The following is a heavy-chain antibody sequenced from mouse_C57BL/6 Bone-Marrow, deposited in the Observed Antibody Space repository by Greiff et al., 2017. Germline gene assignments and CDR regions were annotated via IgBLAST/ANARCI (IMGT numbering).Heavy chain of an antibody. CDR1: GFNIKDDY. V-gene: IGHV14-4*01. J-gene: IGHJ2*03. Sequence: VQLQQSGAELVRPGASVKLSCTASGFNIKDDYMHWVKQRPEQGLEWIGWIDPENGDTEYASKFQGKATITADTSSNTAYLQLSSLTSEDTAVYYCTHTTVVAFDYWGQGTRRTVA. D-gene: IGHD1-1*01. CDR2: IDPENGDT. CDR3: THTTVVAFDY.